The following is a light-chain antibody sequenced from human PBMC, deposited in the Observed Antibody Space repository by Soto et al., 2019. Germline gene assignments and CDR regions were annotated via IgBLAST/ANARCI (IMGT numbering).Light chain of an antibody. V-gene: IGLV1-44*01. CDR1: SSNIGSNT. Sequence: QSVLTQAPSASGTPGQRVTISCSGSSSNIGSNTVNWYQQLPGTAPKLLIYNNNQRPSGVPDRFSGSKSGTSASLAISGLQSEDEADYYCAAWDDSLNGPGVVFGGGTKVTVL. J-gene: IGLJ2*01. CDR3: AAWDDSLNGPGVV. CDR2: NNN.